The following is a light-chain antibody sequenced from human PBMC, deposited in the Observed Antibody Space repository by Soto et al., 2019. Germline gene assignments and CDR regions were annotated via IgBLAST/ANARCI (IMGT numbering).Light chain of an antibody. Sequence: DIQMTQSPSSLSASVGDRVTITCRASQNINGYLNWYQHKPGKAXNLLIYAASSLHSGVPTRFSGSGSGTHFTLTISSLQPDDFAIYYCQHYNNWPPWTFGQGTKVDIK. V-gene: IGKV1-39*01. CDR3: QHYNNWPPWT. CDR1: QNINGY. CDR2: AAS. J-gene: IGKJ1*01.